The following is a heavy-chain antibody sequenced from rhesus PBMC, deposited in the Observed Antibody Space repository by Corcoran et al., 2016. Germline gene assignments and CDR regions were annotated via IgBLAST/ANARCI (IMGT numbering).Heavy chain of an antibody. V-gene: IGHV3S5*01. CDR2: ISNGGGST. CDR3: AKDHHGYNWNYDGLDS. Sequence: EVQLVESGGGLVQPGGSLRLSCAASGFTFSSYGMSWVRQAPGKGLEGVSYISNGGGSTYSADSVKGRFTISRDNSKNTLSRQMNSLRAEDTAVYYCAKDHHGYNWNYDGLDSWGQGVVVTVSS. D-gene: IGHD1-26*01. J-gene: IGHJ6*01. CDR1: GFTFSSYG.